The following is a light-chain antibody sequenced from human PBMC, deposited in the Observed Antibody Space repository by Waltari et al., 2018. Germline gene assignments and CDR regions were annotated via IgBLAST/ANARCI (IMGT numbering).Light chain of an antibody. V-gene: IGLV2-8*01. Sequence: QSALTQPPSASGSPGQSVTISCTGTSSDVGSYTPVSWFQQHPGKPPKLIIYEVSKRPSGVPDRFSGSKSGNTASLTVSGLQAEDEADYYCSSKGGSNNLVFGGGTKLTVL. CDR2: EVS. CDR3: SSKGGSNNLV. CDR1: SSDVGSYTP. J-gene: IGLJ3*02.